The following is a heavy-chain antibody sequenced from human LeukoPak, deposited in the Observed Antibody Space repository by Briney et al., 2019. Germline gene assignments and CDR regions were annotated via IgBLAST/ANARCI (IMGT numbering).Heavy chain of an antibody. J-gene: IGHJ4*02. D-gene: IGHD5-24*01. V-gene: IGHV3-74*01. CDR3: AREYGYTRHFDY. Sequence: GGSLRLSCAGSGITFSSYWMHWVRQAPGKGLVWVSRINSDGRSTNYADSVKGRFTISRDNAKNTLYLQMNSLRAEDTAAYYCAREYGYTRHFDYWGQGTLVTVSS. CDR2: INSDGRST. CDR1: GITFSSYW.